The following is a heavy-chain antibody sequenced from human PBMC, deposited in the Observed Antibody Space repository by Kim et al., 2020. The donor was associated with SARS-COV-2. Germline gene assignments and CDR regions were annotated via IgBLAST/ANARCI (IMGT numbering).Heavy chain of an antibody. J-gene: IGHJ4*02. Sequence: GGSLRLSCAASGFTFSSYAMSWVRQAPGKGLEWVSAISGSGGSTYYADSVKGRFTISRDNSKNTLYLQMNSLRAEDTAVYYCAKDPIYHGYSSGYFDYWGQGTLVTVSS. D-gene: IGHD3-22*01. CDR3: AKDPIYHGYSSGYFDY. CDR2: ISGSGGST. CDR1: GFTFSSYA. V-gene: IGHV3-23*01.